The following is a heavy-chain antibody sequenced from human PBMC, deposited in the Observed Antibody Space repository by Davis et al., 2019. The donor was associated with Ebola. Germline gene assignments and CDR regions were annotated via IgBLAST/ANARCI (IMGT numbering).Heavy chain of an antibody. V-gene: IGHV3-30-3*01. J-gene: IGHJ4*02. CDR1: GFTFSTYA. CDR2: ISDDGSNE. Sequence: GESLKISCAASGFTFSTYAMHWVRQAPGKGLEWVALISDDGSNEYYTDSVKGRFTISRDNSKNTLYLQMNSLRAEDTAVYYCAKVEMATIGWGQGTLVTVSS. CDR3: AKVEMATIG. D-gene: IGHD5-24*01.